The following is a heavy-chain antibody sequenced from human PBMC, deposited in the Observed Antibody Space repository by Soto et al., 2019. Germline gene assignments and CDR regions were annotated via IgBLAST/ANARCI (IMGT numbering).Heavy chain of an antibody. CDR3: AIGKVRGATKGFDY. J-gene: IGHJ4*02. CDR2: IGTAGDT. Sequence: EVQLVESGGGLVQPGGSLRLSCAASGFTFSSYDMHWVRQATGKGLEWVSAIGTAGDTYYPGSVKGRFTISRENAKNSLYLQMNSLRAEDTAVYYCAIGKVRGATKGFDYWGQGTLVTVSS. CDR1: GFTFSSYD. V-gene: IGHV3-13*01. D-gene: IGHD3-10*01.